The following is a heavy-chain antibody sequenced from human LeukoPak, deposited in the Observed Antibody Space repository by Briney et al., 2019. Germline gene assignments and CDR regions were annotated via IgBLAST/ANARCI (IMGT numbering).Heavy chain of an antibody. CDR2: IRYDGSNK. Sequence: GGSLRLSCAASGFTFSSYGMHWVRQAPGKGLEWVAFIRYDGSNKYYADSVKGRFTVSRDNSKNTLYLHMNSLRPEDTAVYYCAKDTLWFGDLSLYFENWGQGTLVTVSS. CDR1: GFTFSSYG. J-gene: IGHJ4*02. D-gene: IGHD3-10*01. V-gene: IGHV3-30*02. CDR3: AKDTLWFGDLSLYFEN.